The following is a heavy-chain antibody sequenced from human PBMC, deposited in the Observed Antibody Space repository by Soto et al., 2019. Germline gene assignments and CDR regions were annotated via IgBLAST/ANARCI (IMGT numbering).Heavy chain of an antibody. CDR2: IIPIFGTA. V-gene: IGHV1-69*13. D-gene: IGHD1-1*01. CDR1: GGTFSSYA. CDR3: ATRIGTLDPYTYYFDY. J-gene: IGHJ4*02. Sequence: GASVKVSCRAYGGTFSSYAISRVRQAPGQGLEWMGGIIPIFGTANYAQKFQGRVTITADESTSTAYMELSSLRSEDTAVYYCATRIGTLDPYTYYFDYWGQGTLVTVSS.